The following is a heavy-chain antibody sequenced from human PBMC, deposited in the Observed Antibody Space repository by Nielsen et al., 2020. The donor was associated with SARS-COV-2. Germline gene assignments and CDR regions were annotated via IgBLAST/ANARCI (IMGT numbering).Heavy chain of an antibody. V-gene: IGHV3-23*03. Sequence: GESLKISCAASGFTFSDYYMSWIRQAPGKGLEWVSVIYSGGSSTYYADSVKGRFTISRDNSRNTLYLEMNSLRAEDTAVYYCAKEAYYYASGSQEFDYWGQGTLVTVSS. J-gene: IGHJ4*02. D-gene: IGHD3-10*01. CDR2: IYSGGSST. CDR1: GFTFSDYY. CDR3: AKEAYYYASGSQEFDY.